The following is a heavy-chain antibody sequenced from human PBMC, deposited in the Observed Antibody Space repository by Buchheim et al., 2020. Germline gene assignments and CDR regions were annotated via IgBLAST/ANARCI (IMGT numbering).Heavy chain of an antibody. CDR1: GFNFANYW. J-gene: IGHJ1*01. D-gene: IGHD5-18*01. CDR2: ISNVGTGA. V-gene: IGHV3-74*01. CDR3: ARAPSGMSYGER. Sequence: VQLVESGGGLVQPEGSLRISCSASGFNFANYWMLWVRQPPGKGLVWVSRISNVGTGAAYADSVKGRFTISRDNAKNTLYLQMDRLRVDDTAVYYCARAPSGMSYGERWGQGTL.